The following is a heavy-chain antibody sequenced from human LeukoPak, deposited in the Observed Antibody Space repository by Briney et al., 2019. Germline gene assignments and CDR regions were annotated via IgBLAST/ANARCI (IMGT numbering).Heavy chain of an antibody. Sequence: ASVKVSCKASGYTFTSYYMHWVRQAPGHGLEWMGWVNPHSGGTNFAQRFQARVTMTRDTSISTAYMELSRLRSDDTAVYYCARDPYGGNREVDYWGQGTLVTVSS. V-gene: IGHV1-2*02. J-gene: IGHJ4*02. CDR3: ARDPYGGNREVDY. D-gene: IGHD4-23*01. CDR1: GYTFTSYY. CDR2: VNPHSGGT.